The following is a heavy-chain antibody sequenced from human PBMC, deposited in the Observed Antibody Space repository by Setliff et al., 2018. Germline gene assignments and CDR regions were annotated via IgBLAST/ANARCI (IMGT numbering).Heavy chain of an antibody. J-gene: IGHJ6*03. CDR3: ARAPDSGTYYNLYPYYNDV. CDR1: GASISSYY. Sequence: NPSETLSLTCTVSGASISSYYWSWIRQPPGEGLEWIGYIYSSGNIKYNPSLRSRVTISVDTVKNQFSLRLSSLTAADTAVYYCARAPDSGTYYNLYPYYNDVWGKGTTVTVSS. V-gene: IGHV4-4*09. D-gene: IGHD1-26*01. CDR2: IYSSGNI.